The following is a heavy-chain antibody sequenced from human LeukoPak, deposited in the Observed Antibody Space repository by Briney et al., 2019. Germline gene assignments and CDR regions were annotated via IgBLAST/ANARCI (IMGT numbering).Heavy chain of an antibody. J-gene: IGHJ3*01. Sequence: GGSLRLSCSASGFTLINYAMGWVRQSPGKGLQWVSSISGSGADTYYTDAVKGRFTISRDNSNSTLSLQLNSLRVEDTAVYFCVKDRRRGYDFWSGHSDDAFDFWGQGTMVTVSS. CDR1: GFTLINYA. CDR3: VKDRRRGYDFWSGHSDDAFDF. V-gene: IGHV3-23*01. CDR2: ISGSGADT. D-gene: IGHD3-3*01.